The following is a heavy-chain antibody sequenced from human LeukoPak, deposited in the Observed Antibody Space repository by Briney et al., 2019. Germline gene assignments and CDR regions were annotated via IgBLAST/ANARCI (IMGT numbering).Heavy chain of an antibody. D-gene: IGHD1-26*01. Sequence: PGGSLRLSCAASGFTFSDYYMSWIRQAPGKGLEWIAYISSSGSSIQYAESVRGRFTISRDNAKTSLYLRMNSLRAEDTSVYYCARSPQWELPDYWGQGTLVTVSS. J-gene: IGHJ4*02. CDR2: ISSSGSSI. CDR1: GFTFSDYY. CDR3: ARSPQWELPDY. V-gene: IGHV3-11*04.